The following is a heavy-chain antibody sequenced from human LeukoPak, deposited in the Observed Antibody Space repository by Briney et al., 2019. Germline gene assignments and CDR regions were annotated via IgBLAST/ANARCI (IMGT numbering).Heavy chain of an antibody. V-gene: IGHV3-21*01. CDR3: ARETADIVVVPAATYGMDV. J-gene: IGHJ6*04. CDR2: ISSSSSYI. D-gene: IGHD2-2*01. CDR1: GFTFSSYS. Sequence: GGSLRLFCAASGFTFSSYSMNWVRQAPGKGLEWVSSISSSSSYIYYADSVKGRFTISRDNAKNSLYLQMNSLRAEDTAVYYCARETADIVVVPAATYGMDVWGKGTTVTVSS.